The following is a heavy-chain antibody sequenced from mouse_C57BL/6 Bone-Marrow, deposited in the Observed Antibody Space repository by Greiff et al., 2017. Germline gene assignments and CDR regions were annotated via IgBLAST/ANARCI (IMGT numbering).Heavy chain of an antibody. V-gene: IGHV5-2*01. D-gene: IGHD1-1*01. CDR1: EYEFPSHD. J-gene: IGHJ4*01. Sequence: EVKVVESGGGLVQPGESLKLSCESNEYEFPSHDMSWVRKTPEKRLELVAAINSDGGSTYYPDTMESRFIIARDNTKKTLYLQLSSLRSEDTALYYCASRPFTTVVADYAMDYWGQGTSVTVSS. CDR3: ASRPFTTVVADYAMDY. CDR2: INSDGGST.